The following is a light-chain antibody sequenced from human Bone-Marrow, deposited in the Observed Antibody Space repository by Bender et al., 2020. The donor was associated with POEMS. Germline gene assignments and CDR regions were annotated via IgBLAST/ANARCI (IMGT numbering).Light chain of an antibody. Sequence: QSVLTQPPSASGTPGQRVTISCSGSNSNIGTNAVNWYQQFPGTATKLLIYRDNPRPSGVPDRFYAFKSGTSASLAISGLQSEDEGDYDSAAWDAGLSGGVFGGGTKLTV. CDR2: RDN. CDR1: NSNIGTNA. V-gene: IGLV1-44*01. J-gene: IGLJ3*02. CDR3: AAWDAGLSGGV.